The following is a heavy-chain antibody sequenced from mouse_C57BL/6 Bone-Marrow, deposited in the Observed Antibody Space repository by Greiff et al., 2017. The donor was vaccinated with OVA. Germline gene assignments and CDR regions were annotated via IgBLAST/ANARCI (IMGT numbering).Heavy chain of an antibody. Sequence: EVKVVESGGGLVQPGESLKLSCESNEYEFPSHDMSWVRKTPEKRLELVAAINSDGGSTYYPDTMERRFIISRDNTKKTLYLQMSSLRSEDTALYYCARPHYYGSSHWYFDVWGTGTTVTVSS. V-gene: IGHV5-2*01. D-gene: IGHD1-1*01. CDR2: INSDGGST. CDR1: EYEFPSHD. J-gene: IGHJ1*03. CDR3: ARPHYYGSSHWYFDV.